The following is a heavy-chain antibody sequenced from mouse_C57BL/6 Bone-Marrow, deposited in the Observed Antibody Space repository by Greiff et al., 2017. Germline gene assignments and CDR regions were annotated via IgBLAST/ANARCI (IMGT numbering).Heavy chain of an antibody. CDR3: ARWGTAQAPFDY. CDR2: IYPSDSET. J-gene: IGHJ2*01. V-gene: IGHV1-61*01. CDR1: GYTFTSYW. D-gene: IGHD3-1*01. Sequence: VQLQQPGAELVRPGSSVKLSCKASGYTFTSYWMDWVKQRPGQGLEWIGNIYPSDSETHYNQKFKDKATLTVDKSSSTAYMQLSSLTSEDSAVYYCARWGTAQAPFDYWGQGTTLTVSS.